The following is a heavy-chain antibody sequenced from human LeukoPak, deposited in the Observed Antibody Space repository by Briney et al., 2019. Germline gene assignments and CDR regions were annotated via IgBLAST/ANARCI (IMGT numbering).Heavy chain of an antibody. CDR2: IYYNGKT. CDR3: ARLLDNDASGDPDTFDM. D-gene: IGHD3-22*01. Sequence: SETLSLTCSVSGGSMSRHYWSWIRQPPRKGLEWIGYIYYNGKTYYKPSLRSRVTMSIDTSKSLFSLKLTSVTAADTAVYSCARLLDNDASGDPDTFDMWGQGTVVTVSS. CDR1: GGSMSRHY. V-gene: IGHV4-59*11. J-gene: IGHJ3*02.